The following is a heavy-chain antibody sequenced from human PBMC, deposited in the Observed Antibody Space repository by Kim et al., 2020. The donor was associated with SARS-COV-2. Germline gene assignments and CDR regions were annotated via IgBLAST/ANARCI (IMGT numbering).Heavy chain of an antibody. CDR2: IFDSGST. D-gene: IGHD6-13*01. J-gene: IGHJ3*02. CDR3: ARRPRNSAAVLEVLDI. Sequence: SETLSLTCSISGGSIGTSHWTWIRQPPGKGLEWIGFIFDSGSTLYNPSLKSRVTISVDRSKSQFSLNLNSVTAADTAVSYCARRPRNSAAVLEVLDIWG. V-gene: IGHV4-59*13. CDR1: GGSIGTSH.